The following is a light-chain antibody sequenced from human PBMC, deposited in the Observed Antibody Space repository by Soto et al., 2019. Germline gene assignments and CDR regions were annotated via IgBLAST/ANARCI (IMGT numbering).Light chain of an antibody. V-gene: IGKV3-11*01. CDR3: QQRTNWPSTWT. CDR1: QSVSSS. J-gene: IGKJ1*01. CDR2: DAS. Sequence: IVLTQSPVTLSLSPGDRATLSCRASQSVSSSLAWYQQRPGQAPRLLLYDASNRATGIPARFSGSGSGTDFTLTISTLDPEDFAVYYCQQRTNWPSTWTFGQGTKVEIK.